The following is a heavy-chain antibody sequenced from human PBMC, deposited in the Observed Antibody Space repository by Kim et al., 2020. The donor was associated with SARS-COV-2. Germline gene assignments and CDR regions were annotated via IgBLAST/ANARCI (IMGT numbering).Heavy chain of an antibody. D-gene: IGHD3-16*01. CDR1: GGSISSSSYY. Sequence: SETLSLTCTVSGGSISSSSYYWGWIRQPPGKGLEWIGSIYYSGSTYYNPSLKSRVTISVDTSKNQFSLKLSSVTAADTAVYYCAAQREYDYVWGSIDSVGFWGQGTLVTVSS. CDR3: AAQREYDYVWGSIDSVGF. J-gene: IGHJ4*02. CDR2: IYYSGST. V-gene: IGHV4-39*01.